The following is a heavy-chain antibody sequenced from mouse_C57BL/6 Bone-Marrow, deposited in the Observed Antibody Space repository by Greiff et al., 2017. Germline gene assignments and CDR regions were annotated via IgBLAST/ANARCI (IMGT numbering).Heavy chain of an antibody. J-gene: IGHJ2*01. CDR3: ARGSTVVAPYYFDY. Sequence: VQLQQSGAELARPGASVKLSCKASGYTFTSYGISWVKQRTGQGLEWIGEIYPRSGNTYYNEKFKGKATLTADKSSSTAYMELRSLTSEDSAVYFCARGSTVVAPYYFDYWGQGTTLTVSS. CDR2: IYPRSGNT. D-gene: IGHD1-1*01. V-gene: IGHV1-81*01. CDR1: GYTFTSYG.